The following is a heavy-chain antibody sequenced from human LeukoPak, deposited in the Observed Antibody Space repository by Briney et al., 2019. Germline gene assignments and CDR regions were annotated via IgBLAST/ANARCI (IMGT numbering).Heavy chain of an antibody. Sequence: ASVNVSCKASGGTFNIYAISWVRQAPGQGLEWMGEIIPIFGTANYAQKFQGRVPINAHESTRTLYMQLSSMRSEDTAVYYCARGGVVRTNDYWGQGNRVTVSS. D-gene: IGHD6-6*01. V-gene: IGHV1-69*13. J-gene: IGHJ4*02. CDR2: IIPIFGTA. CDR1: GGTFNIYA. CDR3: ARGGVVRTNDY.